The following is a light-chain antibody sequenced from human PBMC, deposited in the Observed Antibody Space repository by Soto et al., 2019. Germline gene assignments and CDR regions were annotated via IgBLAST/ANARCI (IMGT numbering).Light chain of an antibody. CDR3: QQSYVTPRT. J-gene: IGKJ1*01. CDR1: QSIDNF. CDR2: DAS. Sequence: DIQMTQSPSPLSASIGDRVNITCRASQSIDNFLNWYQQRAGKAPKLLIYDASSLQSGVPSRFSGSGSVTDFTLIISSLQPEDFATYYCQQSYVTPRTFGPGTKVDIK. V-gene: IGKV1-39*01.